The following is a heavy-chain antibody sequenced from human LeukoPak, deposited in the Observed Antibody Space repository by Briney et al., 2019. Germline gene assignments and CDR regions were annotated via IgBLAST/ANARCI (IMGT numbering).Heavy chain of an antibody. CDR3: ARDPVEWELLLDY. CDR2: MNIDGSEK. D-gene: IGHD1-26*01. Sequence: GGSLRLSCAASGFTFSNYWMGWVRQAPGKRLEWVANMNIDGSEKYYADSAKGRFSISRDNARNSVYLQMASLRVEDTAVYYCARDPVEWELLLDYWGQGTLVTVSS. CDR1: GFTFSNYW. J-gene: IGHJ4*02. V-gene: IGHV3-7*01.